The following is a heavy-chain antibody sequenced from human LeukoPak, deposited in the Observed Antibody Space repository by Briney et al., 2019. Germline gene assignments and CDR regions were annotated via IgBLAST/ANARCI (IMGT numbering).Heavy chain of an antibody. J-gene: IGHJ4*02. CDR3: AKDLSYSFEIPAY. D-gene: IGHD3-16*02. Sequence: GGSLRLSCAASGFSFGGFGMHWVRQAPGQGLEWVAFIGFDGNKKFIRDSVKGRFTISRDNSGNTLFLQMYSLRAEDTGVYYCAKDLSYSFEIPAYWGQGTLVTVSS. V-gene: IGHV3-30*02. CDR1: GFSFGGFG. CDR2: IGFDGNKK.